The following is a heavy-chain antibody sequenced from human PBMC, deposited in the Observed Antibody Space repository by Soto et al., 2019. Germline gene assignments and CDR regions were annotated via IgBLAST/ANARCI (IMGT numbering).Heavy chain of an antibody. V-gene: IGHV3-48*02. J-gene: IGHJ2*01. Sequence: GGSLRLSCAASGFTFSSYSMNWVRQAPGKGLEWVSYISSSSSTIYYADSVKGRFTISRDNAKNSLYLQMNSLRDEDTAVYYCARDRYIIAAAGSYWYFDLWGRGTLVTVSS. CDR1: GFTFSSYS. D-gene: IGHD6-13*01. CDR2: ISSSSSTI. CDR3: ARDRYIIAAAGSYWYFDL.